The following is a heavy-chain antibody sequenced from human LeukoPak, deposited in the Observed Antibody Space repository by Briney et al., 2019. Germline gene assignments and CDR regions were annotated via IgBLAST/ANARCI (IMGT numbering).Heavy chain of an antibody. CDR3: AKVAEWSHGGY. V-gene: IGHV3-11*01. J-gene: IGHJ4*02. D-gene: IGHD3-3*01. CDR2: ISGSGGDI. Sequence: GGALRLSCVVSGFSFSNSYMTWIRQTPGKGLESLAYISGSGGDIYYADSVKGRFTISRDNSKNTLYLQMNSLRAEDTAVYYCAKVAEWSHGGYWGQGTLVTVSS. CDR1: GFSFSNSY.